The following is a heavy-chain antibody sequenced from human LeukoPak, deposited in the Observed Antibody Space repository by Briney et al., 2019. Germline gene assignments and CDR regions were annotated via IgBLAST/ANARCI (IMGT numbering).Heavy chain of an antibody. CDR1: GFTFSSYW. D-gene: IGHD3-22*01. J-gene: IGHJ4*02. CDR2: INSDGSGT. Sequence: GGSLRLSCAASGFTFSSYWMHWVRQAPGKGLVWVSRINSDGSGTIYADSVQGRFTISRDNAKNTLYLQMNSLRAEDTAVYYCACDRDYYDSSGYYNYWGQGTLVTVSS. V-gene: IGHV3-74*01. CDR3: ACDRDYYDSSGYYNY.